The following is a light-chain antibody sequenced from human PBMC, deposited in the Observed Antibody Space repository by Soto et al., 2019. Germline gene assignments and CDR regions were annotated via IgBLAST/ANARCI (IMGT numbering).Light chain of an antibody. V-gene: IGKV3-20*01. Sequence: EIVLTQSPGTLSLSPGERANLSCRARQSVSSSSLAWSQQKPAQAPRLLIYGASSRATGIPDRFSGSGSGTDSTLTISRLEPEDFAVYYCQQYGSSPRTFGQGTNVDIK. CDR2: GAS. CDR3: QQYGSSPRT. J-gene: IGKJ1*01. CDR1: QSVSSSS.